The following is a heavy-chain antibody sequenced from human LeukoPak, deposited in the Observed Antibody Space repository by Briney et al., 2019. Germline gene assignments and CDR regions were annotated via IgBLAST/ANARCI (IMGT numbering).Heavy chain of an antibody. CDR3: ARVPREAARYWYFDL. V-gene: IGHV4-59*01. Sequence: ASETLSLTCTVSGDSMSSYYWSWIRQPPGKGLEWIAYISYSGSTNYNPSLQNRVTISIDTSKDKFSLKLSTVTAADTTVYFCARVPREAARYWYFDLWGRGTLVTVS. D-gene: IGHD6-6*01. CDR2: ISYSGST. J-gene: IGHJ2*01. CDR1: GDSMSSYY.